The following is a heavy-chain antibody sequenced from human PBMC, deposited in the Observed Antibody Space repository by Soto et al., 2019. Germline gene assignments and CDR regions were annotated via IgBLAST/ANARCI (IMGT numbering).Heavy chain of an antibody. CDR2: IYPSDSYT. J-gene: IGHJ6*02. Sequence: GESLKISCKGSGYTFTNYWIGWVRQMPGKGPEWMGIIYPSDSYTNYSPSFQGHVTISADKSISTAYLQWSSLKASDTAMYYCARHLGWIQLWHTSMDVWGQGTTVTVSS. D-gene: IGHD5-18*01. CDR1: GYTFTNYW. CDR3: ARHLGWIQLWHTSMDV. V-gene: IGHV5-10-1*01.